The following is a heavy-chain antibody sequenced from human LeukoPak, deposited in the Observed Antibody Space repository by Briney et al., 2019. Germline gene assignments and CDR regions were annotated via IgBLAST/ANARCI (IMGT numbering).Heavy chain of an antibody. CDR3: ARGSGSSSVYFDY. J-gene: IGHJ4*02. CDR1: GGSISSSNW. D-gene: IGHD6-13*01. CDR2: IYHSGST. Sequence: SETLSLTCAVSGGSISSSNWWSWVRQPPGKGLEWIGEIYHSGSTSYNPSLKSRVTISVDKSKNQFSLKLSSVTAADTAVYYCARGSGSSSVYFDYWGQGTLVTVSS. V-gene: IGHV4-4*02.